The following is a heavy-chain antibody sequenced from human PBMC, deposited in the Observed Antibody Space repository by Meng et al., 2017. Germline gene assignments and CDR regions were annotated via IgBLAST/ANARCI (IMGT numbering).Heavy chain of an antibody. J-gene: IGHJ4*02. CDR3: AREAITNYDILTGYPDY. CDR1: GYTFTGYY. Sequence: QVQLVLLGAEVKKPGASVKVSCKASGYTFTGYYMHWVRQAPGQGLEWMGRINPNSGGTNYAQKFQGRVTMTRDTSISTAYMELSRLRSDDTAVYYCAREAITNYDILTGYPDYWGQGTLVTVSS. D-gene: IGHD3-9*01. CDR2: INPNSGGT. V-gene: IGHV1-2*06.